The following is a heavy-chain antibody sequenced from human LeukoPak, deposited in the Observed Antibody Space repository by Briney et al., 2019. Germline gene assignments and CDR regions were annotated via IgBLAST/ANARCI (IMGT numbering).Heavy chain of an antibody. D-gene: IGHD1-26*01. V-gene: IGHV3-23*01. CDR3: AKHTGSYFIYSGGS. J-gene: IGHJ5*02. Sequence: GGSLRLSCAASGFTFSSYGMSWVRQAPGKGLEWVSTISGSAYNTYYADSVKGRFTISRDNSASTLYLQMNSLRAEDTALYYCAKHTGSYFIYSGGSWGQGTLVSVSS. CDR1: GFTFSSYG. CDR2: ISGSAYNT.